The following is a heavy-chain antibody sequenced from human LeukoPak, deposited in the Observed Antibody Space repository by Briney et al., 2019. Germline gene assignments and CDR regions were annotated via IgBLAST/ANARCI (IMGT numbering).Heavy chain of an antibody. CDR3: ARDLNGSGSYYMEYYFDY. Sequence: SVKVSCKASGGTFSSYAISWVRQAPGQGLEWMGGIIPIFGTADYAQKFQGRVTITADESTSTAYMELSSLRSEDTAVYYCARDLNGSGSYYMEYYFDYWGQGTLVTVSS. V-gene: IGHV1-69*13. D-gene: IGHD3-10*01. CDR1: GGTFSSYA. J-gene: IGHJ4*02. CDR2: IIPIFGTA.